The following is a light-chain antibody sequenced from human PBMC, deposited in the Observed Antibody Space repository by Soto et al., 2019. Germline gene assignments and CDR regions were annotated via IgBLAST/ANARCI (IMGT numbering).Light chain of an antibody. CDR3: QQYNNWPFT. CDR1: QSVSSN. V-gene: IGKV3-15*01. J-gene: IGKJ4*01. CDR2: GAS. Sequence: EIVITQSPATLSVSQGERATLSCRASQSVSSNLAWYQQKPGQAPSLLIYGASTRATGISVKFSGSGSGTEFTLTISSLQSEDFAVYYCQQYNNWPFTFGGGTKVDIK.